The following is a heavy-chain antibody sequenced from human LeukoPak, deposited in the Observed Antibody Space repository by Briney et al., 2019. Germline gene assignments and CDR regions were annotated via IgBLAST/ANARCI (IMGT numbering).Heavy chain of an antibody. CDR1: GGSISSGDYY. CDR2: IYYSGST. D-gene: IGHD1/OR15-1a*01. V-gene: IGHV4-30-4*01. J-gene: IGHJ4*02. CDR3: ASQLGGTTFH. Sequence: NASETLSLTCTVSGGSISSGDYYWSWIRQPPGKGLEWIGYIYYSGSTYYNPSLKSRVTISVDTSKNQFSLKLSSVTAADTAVYYCASQLGGTTFHWGQGTLVTVSS.